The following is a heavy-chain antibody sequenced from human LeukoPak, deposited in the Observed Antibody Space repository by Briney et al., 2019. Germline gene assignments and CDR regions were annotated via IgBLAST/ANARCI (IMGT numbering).Heavy chain of an antibody. J-gene: IGHJ5*02. CDR3: ARGPRLWFGEKRNWFDP. Sequence: KAGGSLRLSCAASGFTFSDYYMSWIRQAPGKGLEWVSYISSSGSTIYYADSVKGRFTISRDNAKNSLYLQMNSLRAEDTAVYYCARGPRLWFGEKRNWFDPWGQGTLVTVSS. CDR1: GFTFSDYY. D-gene: IGHD3-10*01. CDR2: ISSSGSTI. V-gene: IGHV3-11*01.